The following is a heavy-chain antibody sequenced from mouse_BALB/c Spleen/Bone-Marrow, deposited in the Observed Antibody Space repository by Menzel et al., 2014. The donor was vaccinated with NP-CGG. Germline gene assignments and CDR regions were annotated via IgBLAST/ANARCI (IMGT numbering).Heavy chain of an antibody. CDR2: ILPGSGST. Sequence: QVQLQQSGAELMKPGASVKITCKATGYTFSSYWIEWVKPRPGHGLEWIGEILPGSGSTNYNEKFKGKATFTADTSSNTAYMQLSSLTSEDSAVYYCARELGDYWGQGTLVTVSA. V-gene: IGHV1-9*01. D-gene: IGHD4-1*01. CDR3: ARELGDY. J-gene: IGHJ3*01. CDR1: GYTFSSYW.